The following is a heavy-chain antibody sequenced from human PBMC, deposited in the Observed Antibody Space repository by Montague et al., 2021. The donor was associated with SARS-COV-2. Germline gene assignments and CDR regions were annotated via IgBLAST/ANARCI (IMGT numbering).Heavy chain of an antibody. J-gene: IGHJ6*02. CDR3: TSGREGNYNVMDV. V-gene: IGHV6-1*01. Sequence: CAISGDSVSSNSATWNWVRQSPSRGLEWLGRTYYRYKWYNDYAVSVRGRVTINPDTSKNQFSLQLNSVTPEDTDIYYCTSGREGNYNVMDVWGQGTTVTVSS. D-gene: IGHD1-1*01. CDR1: GDSVSSNSAT. CDR2: TYYRYKWYN.